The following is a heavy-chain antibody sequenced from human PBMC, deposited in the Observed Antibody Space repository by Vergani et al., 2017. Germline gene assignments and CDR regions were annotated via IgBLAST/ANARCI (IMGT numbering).Heavy chain of an antibody. CDR3: ASRRPRLKLGSKSNAVTLDS. V-gene: IGHV4-34*02. CDR1: GGSLSGYF. CDR2: ITAIGSA. J-gene: IGHJ4*02. D-gene: IGHD4-17*01. Sequence: QVHLQQRGAGVLKPSETLSLPCGVIGGSLSGYFWSWIRQAPGRGLEWIGEITAIGSAKYSPSATSRVTISVDTSRGEFTLTVTSVTAADTGLYFCASRRPRLKLGSKSNAVTLDSWVQGTLVTVSS.